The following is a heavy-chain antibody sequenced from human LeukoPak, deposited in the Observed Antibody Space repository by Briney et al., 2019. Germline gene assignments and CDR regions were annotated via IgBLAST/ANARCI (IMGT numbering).Heavy chain of an antibody. D-gene: IGHD3-3*01. Sequence: ASVKVSCKASGYTFTGYYMHWVRQAPGQGLEWMGWINPNSGGTNYAQKFRGRVTMTRDTSISTAYMELSRLRSDDTAVYYCARDQYYDFWSGYQTYYYYYYMDVWGKGTTVTVSS. V-gene: IGHV1-2*02. CDR1: GYTFTGYY. J-gene: IGHJ6*03. CDR2: INPNSGGT. CDR3: ARDQYYDFWSGYQTYYYYYYMDV.